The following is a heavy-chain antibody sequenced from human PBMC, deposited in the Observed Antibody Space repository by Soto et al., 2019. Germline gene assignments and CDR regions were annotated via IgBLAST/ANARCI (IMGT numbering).Heavy chain of an antibody. V-gene: IGHV4-4*02. CDR1: GGSISSSNW. J-gene: IGHJ6*02. Sequence: SETLSLTCAVSGGSISSSNWWSWVRQPPGKGLEWIGEIYHSGSTNYNPSLKSQVTISVDKSKNQFSLKLSSVTAADTAVYYCARGAGLQNYYGMDVWGQGTTVTVSS. CDR3: ARGAGLQNYYGMDV. D-gene: IGHD4-4*01. CDR2: IYHSGST.